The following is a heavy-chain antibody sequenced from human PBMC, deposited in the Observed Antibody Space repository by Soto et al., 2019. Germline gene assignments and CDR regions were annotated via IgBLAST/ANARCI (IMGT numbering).Heavy chain of an antibody. CDR3: ARVWGSYQAPSGGAGFDP. CDR1: GYTFTSYY. CDR2: INPSGGST. J-gene: IGHJ5*02. V-gene: IGHV1-46*01. Sequence: VKVSCKASGYTFTSYYMHWVRQAPGQGLEWMGIINPSGGSTSYAQKFQGRVTMTTDTSTNTAYMELRNLRSDDTAVYYCARVWGSYQAPSGGAGFDPWGQGTLVTVSS. D-gene: IGHD3-16*02.